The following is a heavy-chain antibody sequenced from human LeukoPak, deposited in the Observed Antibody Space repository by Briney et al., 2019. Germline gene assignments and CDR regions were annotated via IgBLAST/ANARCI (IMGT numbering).Heavy chain of an antibody. D-gene: IGHD6-19*01. CDR2: MNPNSGNT. J-gene: IGHJ4*02. CDR3: ARDPGYSSGWFPFDY. Sequence: ASVKVSCKASGYTFTSYDINWVRQATGQGLEWMGWMNPNSGNTGYAQKLQGRVTMTTDTSTSTAYMELRSLRSDDTAVYYCARDPGYSSGWFPFDYWGQGTLVTVSS. V-gene: IGHV1-8*01. CDR1: GYTFTSYD.